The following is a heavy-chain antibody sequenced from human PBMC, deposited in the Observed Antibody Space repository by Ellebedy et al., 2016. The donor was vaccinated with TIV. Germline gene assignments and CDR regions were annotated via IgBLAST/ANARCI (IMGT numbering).Heavy chain of an antibody. CDR3: ARAQDS. V-gene: IGHV3-53*01. D-gene: IGHD2-15*01. Sequence: GESLKISCAVSGFTVSSNYMSWVRQAPGKGLEWVSVIYSGGSTYYADSVKGRFTISRDNSKNTLYLQMHSLRAEDTAVYYCARAQDSWGQGTLVTVSS. CDR1: GFTVSSNY. CDR2: IYSGGST. J-gene: IGHJ4*02.